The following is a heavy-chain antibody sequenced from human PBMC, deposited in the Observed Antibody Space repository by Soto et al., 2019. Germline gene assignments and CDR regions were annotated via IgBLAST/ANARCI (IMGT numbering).Heavy chain of an antibody. D-gene: IGHD3-10*01. CDR1: GYTFTGYY. Sequence: ASVKVSCKASGYTFTGYYMQWVRQAPGQGLEWMGWINPNSGGTNYAQKFQGWVTMTRDTSISTAYMELSRLRSDDTAVYYCARGALTYYYYGMDVWGQGTTVTVSS. CDR3: ARGALTYYYYGMDV. CDR2: INPNSGGT. V-gene: IGHV1-2*04. J-gene: IGHJ6*02.